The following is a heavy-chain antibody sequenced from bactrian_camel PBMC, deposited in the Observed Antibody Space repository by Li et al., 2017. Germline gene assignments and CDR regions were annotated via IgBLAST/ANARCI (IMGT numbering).Heavy chain of an antibody. CDR2: IDSDSIT. CDR3: VMRYGGTWFLY. CDR1: GSTTTAYC. V-gene: IGHV3S9*01. D-gene: IGHD6*01. Sequence: HVQLVESGGGSVQAGGSLRLSCAASGSTTTAYCMGWFRQVPGKTREGVATIDSDSITTYADSVKGRFTVSRDNAKNMVYLQMNSLLTEDTALYHCVMRYGGTWFLYWGQGTQVTVS. J-gene: IGHJ4*01.